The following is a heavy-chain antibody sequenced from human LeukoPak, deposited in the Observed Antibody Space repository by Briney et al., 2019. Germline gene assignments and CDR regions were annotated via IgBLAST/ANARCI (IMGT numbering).Heavy chain of an antibody. J-gene: IGHJ5*02. Sequence: GGSLRLSCAASGFTFSSYGMHWVRQAPGQGLEWVAVIWFDGSNKYYADSVKGRFTISRDNSKNTLYLQMNSLRVEDTAMYYCARDKDYGDYSSHNWFDPWGQGTLVTVSS. CDR3: ARDKDYGDYSSHNWFDP. V-gene: IGHV3-33*01. CDR1: GFTFSSYG. D-gene: IGHD4-17*01. CDR2: IWFDGSNK.